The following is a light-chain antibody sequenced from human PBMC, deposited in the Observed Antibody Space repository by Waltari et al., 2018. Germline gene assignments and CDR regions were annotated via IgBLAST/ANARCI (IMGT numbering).Light chain of an antibody. J-gene: IGLJ2*01. Sequence: QSVLTQPPSASGTPGQRVTISCSGSSSNIGSNSVNWYQQVPGTAPKLLIYKNNQRPSGVPDRFSGSKSGTSASLAISGLQSEDEADYYCAAWDESLNGYVLFGGGTKLTVL. CDR2: KNN. CDR1: SSNIGSNS. CDR3: AAWDESLNGYVL. V-gene: IGLV1-44*01.